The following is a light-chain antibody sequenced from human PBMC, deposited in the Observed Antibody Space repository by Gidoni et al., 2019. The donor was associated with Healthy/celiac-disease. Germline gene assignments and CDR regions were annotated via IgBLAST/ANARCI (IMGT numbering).Light chain of an antibody. Sequence: AIQMTQSPSSLSASVGDRVTITCRASQGIRNDLGWYQQKPGKAPKLRLYAASSLQSGVPSRFSGSGSGTDFTLTISSLQPEDFATYYCLQDYNYPWTFXQXTKVEIK. CDR3: LQDYNYPWT. V-gene: IGKV1-6*01. CDR1: QGIRND. J-gene: IGKJ1*01. CDR2: AAS.